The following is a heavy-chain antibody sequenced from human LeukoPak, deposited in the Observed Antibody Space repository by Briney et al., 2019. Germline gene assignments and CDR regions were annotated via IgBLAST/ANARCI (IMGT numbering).Heavy chain of an antibody. Sequence: SETLSLTCTVSGGSISSYYWSWIRQPPGKGLEWVGYIYYSGSTNCNPSLKSRVTISVDTSKNQFSLKLSSVTAADTAVYYCARGQGQLDAFDIWGQGTMVTVSS. J-gene: IGHJ3*02. CDR1: GGSISSYY. V-gene: IGHV4-59*01. CDR2: IYYSGST. CDR3: ARGQGQLDAFDI. D-gene: IGHD6-13*01.